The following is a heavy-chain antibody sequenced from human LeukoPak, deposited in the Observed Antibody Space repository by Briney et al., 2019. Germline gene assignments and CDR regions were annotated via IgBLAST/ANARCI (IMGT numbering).Heavy chain of an antibody. CDR1: GGSFSGYY. V-gene: IGHV4-34*01. D-gene: IGHD5-12*01. CDR3: ARRNGQDIVPTFRRRYYFDY. J-gene: IGHJ4*02. Sequence: SETLSLTCAVFGGSFSGYYWSWIRQPPGKGLEWIGEINHSGSTNYDPSLKSRVSISVDTSKNQFSLKLSSVTAADTAVYYCARRNGQDIVPTFRRRYYFDYWGQGTLVTASS. CDR2: INHSGST.